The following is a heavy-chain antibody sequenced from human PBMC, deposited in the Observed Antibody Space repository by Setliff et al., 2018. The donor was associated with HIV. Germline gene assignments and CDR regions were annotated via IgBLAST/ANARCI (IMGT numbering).Heavy chain of an antibody. D-gene: IGHD3-10*01. Sequence: SETLSLTCTVSGYPISSGYYWGWIRQPPGKGLEWSGSIDHSGTPYYNPSLKSRVTLSVDTSKNQFSLKLSSATAADTAVYYCGRRLHFVEFLHGVGGLDVWGQGTTVTVSS. CDR1: GYPISSGYY. CDR2: IDHSGTP. CDR3: GRRLHFVEFLHGVGGLDV. J-gene: IGHJ6*02. V-gene: IGHV4-38-2*02.